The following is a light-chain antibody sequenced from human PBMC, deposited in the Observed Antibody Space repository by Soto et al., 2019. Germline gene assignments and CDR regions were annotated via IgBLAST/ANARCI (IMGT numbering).Light chain of an antibody. CDR3: SSYTSSSTLL. J-gene: IGLJ2*01. CDR1: SSDVGGYNY. CDR2: DVS. Sequence: HSVLTQPASVSGSPGQSITISRTGTSSDVGGYNYVSWYQQHPGKAPKLMIYDVSNRPSGVSNRFSGSKSGNTASLTISGLQAEDEADYYCSSYTSSSTLLFGGGTKLTVL. V-gene: IGLV2-14*01.